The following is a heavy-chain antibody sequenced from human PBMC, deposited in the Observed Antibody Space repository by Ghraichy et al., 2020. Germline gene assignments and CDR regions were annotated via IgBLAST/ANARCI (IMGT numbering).Heavy chain of an antibody. Sequence: SETLSLTCAVYGGSFSGYYWSWIRQPPGKGLEWIGEINHSGSTNYNPSLKSRVTISVDTSKNQFSLKLSSVTAADTAVYYCARRRKYYYDSSGYYWEVYDYWGQGTLVTVSS. V-gene: IGHV4-34*01. D-gene: IGHD3-22*01. CDR3: ARRRKYYYDSSGYYWEVYDY. CDR2: INHSGST. CDR1: GGSFSGYY. J-gene: IGHJ4*02.